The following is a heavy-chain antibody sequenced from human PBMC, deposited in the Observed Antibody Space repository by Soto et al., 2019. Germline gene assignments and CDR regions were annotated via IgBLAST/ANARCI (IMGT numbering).Heavy chain of an antibody. CDR2: IYYSGST. Sequence: PSETLSLTCTVSGGSISSYYWSWIRQPPGKGLEWIGYIYYSGSTNYNPSLKSRVTISVDTSKNQFSLKLSSVTAADTAVYYCARVNPDYGDYYYYYYYYMDVWGKGTTVTVSS. J-gene: IGHJ6*03. CDR1: GGSISSYY. CDR3: ARVNPDYGDYYYYYYYYMDV. V-gene: IGHV4-59*01. D-gene: IGHD4-17*01.